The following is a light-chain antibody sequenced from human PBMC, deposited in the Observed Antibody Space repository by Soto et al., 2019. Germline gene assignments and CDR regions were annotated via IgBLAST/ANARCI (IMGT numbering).Light chain of an antibody. J-gene: IGKJ5*01. CDR2: HTS. CDR1: QGTSSS. V-gene: IGKV3-11*01. CDR3: HYRNGLPPIT. Sequence: EVVLAQSPATLSLSPGERATLSCRTSQGTSSSIAWFQQKPGQAPRLLIYHTSTRAISIPPRFSGGGSGTDFPLTISSLEPEDFATYYCHYRNGLPPITYGQGTRR.